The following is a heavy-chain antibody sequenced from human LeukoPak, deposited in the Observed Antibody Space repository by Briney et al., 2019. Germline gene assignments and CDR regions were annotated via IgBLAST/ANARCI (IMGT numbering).Heavy chain of an antibody. D-gene: IGHD3-22*01. V-gene: IGHV1-2*06. J-gene: IGHJ4*02. CDR1: GYALTDYY. CDR3: ARVGYYESSGYYEY. CDR2: INPNSGGT. Sequence: ASVKVSCKASGYALTDYYMHWVRQAPGQGLEWMGRINPNSGGTNYAQKFQGRVTMTRDTSISTVYMELSRLRSDDTAVYYCARVGYYESSGYYEYWGQGTLVTVSS.